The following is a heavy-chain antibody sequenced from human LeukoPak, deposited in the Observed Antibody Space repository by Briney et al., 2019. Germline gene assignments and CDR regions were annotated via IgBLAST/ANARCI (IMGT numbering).Heavy chain of an antibody. CDR2: IYSGGST. Sequence: GGSLRLSCAASGFTVSSDYMSWVRQAPGKGLEWVSVIYSGGSTYYADSVKGRFTISRDKSKNTVYLQMNSLRFEDTAMFYCATNWFDPWGQGTLVTASS. J-gene: IGHJ5*02. CDR3: ATNWFDP. V-gene: IGHV3-53*05. CDR1: GFTVSSDY.